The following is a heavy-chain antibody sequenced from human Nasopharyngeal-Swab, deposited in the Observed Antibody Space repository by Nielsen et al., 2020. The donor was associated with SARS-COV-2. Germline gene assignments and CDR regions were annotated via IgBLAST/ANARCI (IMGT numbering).Heavy chain of an antibody. D-gene: IGHD3-22*01. V-gene: IGHV4-39*01. J-gene: IGHJ5*02. CDR1: GGSISSSSYY. CDR3: ARPYYDSSGYDAWFDP. CDR2: IYYSGST. Sequence: SETLSLTRTVSGGSISSSSYYWGWIRQPPGKGLEWIGSIYYSGSTYYNPSLKSRVTISVDTSKNQFSLKLSSVTAADTAVYYCARPYYDSSGYDAWFDPWGQGTLVTVSS.